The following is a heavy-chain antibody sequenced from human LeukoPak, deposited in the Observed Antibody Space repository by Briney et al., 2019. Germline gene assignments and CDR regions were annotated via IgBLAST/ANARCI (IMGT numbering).Heavy chain of an antibody. CDR3: TRGVDTPIVAYYFDY. J-gene: IGHJ4*02. CDR2: ISSNGGST. Sequence: QTGGSLRLSCAASGFTFSSYAMHWVRQAPGKGLEYVSAISSNGGSTYYANSVKGRFTISRDNSKNTLYLQMGSLRAEDSAVYYCTRGVDTPIVAYYFDYWGQGTLVTVSS. V-gene: IGHV3-64*01. CDR1: GFTFSSYA. D-gene: IGHD5-18*01.